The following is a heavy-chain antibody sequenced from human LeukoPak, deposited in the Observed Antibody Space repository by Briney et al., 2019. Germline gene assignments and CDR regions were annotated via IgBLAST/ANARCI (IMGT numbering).Heavy chain of an antibody. V-gene: IGHV3-11*01. CDR1: GFTFSDYY. D-gene: IGHD1-26*01. J-gene: IGHJ4*02. CDR3: ARDQGGVHNAFDS. Sequence: GGSLRLSCAASGFTFSDYYMSWIRQAPGKGLEWVSYITDTGSNIYYADSVKGRFTISRDSAKNSLYLQLNSLRDEDTAVYYCARDQGGVHNAFDSWGQGTLVTVSS. CDR2: ITDTGSNI.